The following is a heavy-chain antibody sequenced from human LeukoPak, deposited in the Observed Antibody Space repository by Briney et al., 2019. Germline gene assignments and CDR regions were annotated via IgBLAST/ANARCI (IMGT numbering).Heavy chain of an antibody. CDR3: ARGPPLFDP. J-gene: IGHJ5*02. CDR2: ISSSSTNI. CDR1: GFTFSNYN. V-gene: IGHV3-21*01. Sequence: KSGGSLRLSCAASGFTFSNYNMNWVRQAPGKGLEWVSYISSSSTNIYYTDSVKGRFTISRDNAKNSLYLQMNSLRAEDTAVYYCARGPPLFDPWGQGTLVAVSS.